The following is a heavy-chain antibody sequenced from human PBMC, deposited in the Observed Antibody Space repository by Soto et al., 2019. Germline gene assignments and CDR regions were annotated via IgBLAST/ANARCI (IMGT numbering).Heavy chain of an antibody. CDR1: GAPISGGDYH. CDR3: ARGSAAKRYFDL. J-gene: IGHJ2*01. V-gene: IGHV4-30-4*01. D-gene: IGHD5-18*01. Sequence: QVQLQESGPGLVKPSQTLSLMCTVSGAPISGGDYHWSWIRQPPGEGLEWIGYLFPSGATHYNSSLGSRITMSVETSKSHFSLKLTSVTAADTAVYFCARGSAAKRYFDLWGRGTLVTVSS. CDR2: LFPSGAT.